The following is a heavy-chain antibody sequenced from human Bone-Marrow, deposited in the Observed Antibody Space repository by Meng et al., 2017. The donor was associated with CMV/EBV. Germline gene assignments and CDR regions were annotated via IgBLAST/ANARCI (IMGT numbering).Heavy chain of an antibody. CDR2: INPSGGST. V-gene: IGHV1-46*01. CDR1: GYTFTSYY. Sequence: KVSGYTFTSYYMHWVRQAPGQGLEWMGIINPSGGSTSYAQKFQGRVTMTRDTSTSTVYMELSSLRSEDTAVYYCARALGHDYIYGMDVWGQGTTVTVSS. J-gene: IGHJ6*02. CDR3: ARALGHDYIYGMDV. D-gene: IGHD4-11*01.